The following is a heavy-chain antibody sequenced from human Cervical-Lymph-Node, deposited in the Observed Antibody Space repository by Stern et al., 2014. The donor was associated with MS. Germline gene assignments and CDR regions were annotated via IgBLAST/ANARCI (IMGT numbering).Heavy chain of an antibody. CDR3: ARTTYTSQY. CDR1: GFTFSSYN. J-gene: IGHJ4*02. Sequence: VQLVQSGGGLVQPGGSLRLSCAASGFTFSSYNMNWVRQAPGKGLEWVSYIRRSSSTIYYAGSVKGRFTISRDNAKNSLYLQMNSLRDEDTAVYYCARTTYTSQYWGQGTLVTVSS. CDR2: IRRSSSTI. V-gene: IGHV3-48*02. D-gene: IGHD2-2*02.